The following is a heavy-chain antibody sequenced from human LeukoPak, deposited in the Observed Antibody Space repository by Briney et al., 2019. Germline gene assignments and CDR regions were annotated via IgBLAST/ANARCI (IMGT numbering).Heavy chain of an antibody. Sequence: GGSLRLSCAASGFTFSSYAMSWVRQAPGKGLEWVSAISGSGGSTYYADSVKGRFTISRDNSKNTPYLQMYSLRADDTAVYYCAKITYYDILTGYLVAPYFDYWGQGTLVTVSS. CDR3: AKITYYDILTGYLVAPYFDY. V-gene: IGHV3-23*01. J-gene: IGHJ4*02. D-gene: IGHD3-9*01. CDR2: ISGSGGST. CDR1: GFTFSSYA.